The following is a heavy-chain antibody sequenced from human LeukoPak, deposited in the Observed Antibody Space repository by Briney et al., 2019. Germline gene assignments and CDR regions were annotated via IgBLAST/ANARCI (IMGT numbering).Heavy chain of an antibody. V-gene: IGHV3-33*06. CDR3: AKDGEF. CDR2: IWYDGSDE. CDR1: GFTFNNYG. Sequence: GRSLRLSCVASGFTFNNYGMHWVRQAPGKGLEWVAVIWYDGSDEYYADSVKGRLTISRDNSKNTLYLQMNSLRAEDTAVYYCAKDGEFWGQGTLVTVSS. J-gene: IGHJ4*02. D-gene: IGHD7-27*01.